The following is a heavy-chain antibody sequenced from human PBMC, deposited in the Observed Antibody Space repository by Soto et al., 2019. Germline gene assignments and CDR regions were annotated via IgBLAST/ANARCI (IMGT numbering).Heavy chain of an antibody. J-gene: IGHJ6*02. Sequence: GGSLRLSCAASGFTFSSYAMSWVRQAPGKGLEWVSAISGSGGSTYYADSVKGRFTISRDNSKNTLYLQMNSLRAEDTAVYYCARKDSLIVVVVAATPYYYGMDVWGQGTTVTVSS. D-gene: IGHD2-15*01. CDR2: ISGSGGST. CDR3: ARKDSLIVVVVAATPYYYGMDV. CDR1: GFTFSSYA. V-gene: IGHV3-23*01.